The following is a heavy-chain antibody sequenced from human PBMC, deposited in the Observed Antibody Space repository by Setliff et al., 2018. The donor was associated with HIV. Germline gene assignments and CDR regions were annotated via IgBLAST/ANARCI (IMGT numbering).Heavy chain of an antibody. CDR1: GGSITSSGYH. CDR3: TRHRGPPWDAFDI. Sequence: PSETLSLTCSVSGGSITSSGYHWGWIRQPPGKGLEWIGNIYYSGDTFYNASLRSRLTLSVDTSKNQFSLKLNSVTASDTAMYYCTRHRGPPWDAFDIWGRGTMVTVSS. V-gene: IGHV4-39*01. J-gene: IGHJ3*02. CDR2: IYYSGDT.